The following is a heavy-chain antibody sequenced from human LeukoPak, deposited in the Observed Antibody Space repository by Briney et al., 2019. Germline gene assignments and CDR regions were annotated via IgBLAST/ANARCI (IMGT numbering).Heavy chain of an antibody. V-gene: IGHV3-7*01. CDR2: IKQDESEK. CDR3: ARDVAGSLDY. D-gene: IGHD1-26*01. J-gene: IGHJ4*02. Sequence: PGGSLRLSCVASGFTFSSYWMAWVRQAPGKGLEWVANIKQDESEKNYVDSVKGRFTISRDNAKNSLFLQMNSLRVEDTAVCYCARDVAGSLDYWGQGTLVTVSS. CDR1: GFTFSSYW.